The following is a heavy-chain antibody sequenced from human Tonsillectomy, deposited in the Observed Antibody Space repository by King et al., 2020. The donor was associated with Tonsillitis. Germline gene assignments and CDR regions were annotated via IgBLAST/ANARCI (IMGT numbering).Heavy chain of an antibody. D-gene: IGHD3-10*01. CDR2: IYPGDSDT. Sequence: QLVQSGAEVKKPGESLKISCKSSGYSFNNYWIGWVRQMPGKGLEWMGIIYPGDSDTRYSPSFQGQVTLSADKSISTAYLQWSSLKASNTAMYYCVRRYDYYYDSGSYRNAFDIWGQGTMVTVSS. CDR3: VRRYDYYYDSGSYRNAFDI. V-gene: IGHV5-51*01. J-gene: IGHJ3*02. CDR1: GYSFNNYW.